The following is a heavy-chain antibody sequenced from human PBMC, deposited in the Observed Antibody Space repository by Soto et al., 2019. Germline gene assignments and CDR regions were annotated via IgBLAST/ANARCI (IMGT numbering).Heavy chain of an antibody. Sequence: VESVTISCKVSGYTFTSYWIAWVRQMPGKGLEWMAIIYAADSDTRYSPSFQGHVTISADKSISTAYLQWSSLKASDTAIYYCARPDSHGWYDSWGQGTMVTGSS. CDR3: ARPDSHGWYDS. D-gene: IGHD5-18*01. CDR2: IYAADSDT. J-gene: IGHJ5*01. V-gene: IGHV5-51*01. CDR1: GYTFTSYW.